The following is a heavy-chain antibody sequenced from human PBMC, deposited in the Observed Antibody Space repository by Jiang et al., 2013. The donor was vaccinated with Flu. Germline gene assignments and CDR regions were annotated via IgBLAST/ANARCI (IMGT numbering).Heavy chain of an antibody. J-gene: IGHJ4*03. Sequence: KPTQTLTLTCTFSGFSLSSSGVGVGWIRQSPGKALECLALIYWNDEKRFNPSLASRLTVTKDTSRDQVVLTMTNMDPEDSGTYYCAHTPVYCSDGTCFYDFWGQGSLVTVSS. V-gene: IGHV2-5*01. D-gene: IGHD2-15*01. CDR2: IYWNDEK. CDR1: GFSLSSSGVG. CDR3: AHTPVYCSDGTCFYDF.